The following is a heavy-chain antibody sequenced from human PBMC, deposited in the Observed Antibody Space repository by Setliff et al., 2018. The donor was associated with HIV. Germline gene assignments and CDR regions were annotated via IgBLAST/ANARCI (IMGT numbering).Heavy chain of an antibody. V-gene: IGHV3-30-3*01. CDR3: ARDKFGSGSSPRVLQH. Sequence: SLKISCAASGFIFSTFAMYWVRQAPGKGLEWVAVISYDGSKKYYADSVKGRFTISRDNSKDTLDLQMNSLRPEDTAVYFCARDKFGSGSSPRVLQHWGQGTLVTVSS. CDR1: GFIFSTFA. J-gene: IGHJ1*01. D-gene: IGHD3-10*01. CDR2: ISYDGSKK.